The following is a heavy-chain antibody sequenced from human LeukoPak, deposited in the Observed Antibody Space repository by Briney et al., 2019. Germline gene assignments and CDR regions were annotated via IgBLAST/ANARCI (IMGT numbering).Heavy chain of an antibody. CDR2: IWYDGSNK. D-gene: IGHD2-2*01. CDR3: ARDQYQLPKYYFDY. V-gene: IGHV3-33*01. CDR1: GFTFSSYG. J-gene: IGHJ4*02. Sequence: GRSLRLSCAASGFTFSSYGMHWVRQAPGKGLEWVAVIWYDGSNKYYADSVKGRFTISRDNSKNTLYLQMNSLRAEDTAVYYCARDQYQLPKYYFDYWGQGTLVTVSS.